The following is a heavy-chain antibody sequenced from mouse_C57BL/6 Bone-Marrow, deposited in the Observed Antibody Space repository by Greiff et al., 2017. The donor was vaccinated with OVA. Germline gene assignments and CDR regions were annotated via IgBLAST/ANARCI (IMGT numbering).Heavy chain of an antibody. Sequence: QVQLQQSDAELVKPGASVKISCKVSGYTFTDHTIHRMKQRPEQGLERIGYFYPRDGSTTYSEKFNVKATLTADKSSSTAYIQRNSLTSQDYAVYFCARNYYGPWFVYWGHGTLVTVSA. CDR2: FYPRDGST. CDR1: GYTFTDHT. J-gene: IGHJ3*01. V-gene: IGHV1-78*01. CDR3: ARNYYGPWFVY. D-gene: IGHD1-1*01.